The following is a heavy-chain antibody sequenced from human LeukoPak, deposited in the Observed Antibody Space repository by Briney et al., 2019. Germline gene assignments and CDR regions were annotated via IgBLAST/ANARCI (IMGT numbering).Heavy chain of an antibody. CDR1: GFTFSSYA. CDR3: ASEPGRDGYNWGLDY. J-gene: IGHJ4*02. V-gene: IGHV3-30-3*01. Sequence: GGSLRLSCAASGFTFSSYAMHWVRQAPGKGLEWVAVISYDGSNKYYADSVKGRFTISRDNSKNTLYLQMNSLRAEDTAVYYCASEPGRDGYNWGLDYWGQGTLVTVSS. CDR2: ISYDGSNK. D-gene: IGHD5-24*01.